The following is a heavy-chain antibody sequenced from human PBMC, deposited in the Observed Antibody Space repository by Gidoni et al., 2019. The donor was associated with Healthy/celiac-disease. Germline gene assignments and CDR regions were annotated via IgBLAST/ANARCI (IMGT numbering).Heavy chain of an antibody. V-gene: IGHV4-59*01. Sequence: QVQLQESGPGLVKPSETLSLTCTVSGGSISSYYWSWIRQPPGKGLEWIGYIYYSGSTNYNPSLKSRVTISVDTSKNQFSLKLSSVTAADTAVYYCARDLYGDSERYFDLWGRGTLVTVSS. J-gene: IGHJ2*01. CDR2: IYYSGST. D-gene: IGHD4-17*01. CDR3: ARDLYGDSERYFDL. CDR1: GGSISSYY.